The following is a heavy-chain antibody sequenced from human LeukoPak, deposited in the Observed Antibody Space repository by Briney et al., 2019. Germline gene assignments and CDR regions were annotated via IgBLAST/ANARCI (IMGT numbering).Heavy chain of an antibody. D-gene: IGHD3-22*01. CDR1: GGSISSYY. Sequence: SETLSLTCTVSGGSISSYYWSWIRQPPGKGLEWIGYIYTSGSTNYNPSLKSRVTISVDTSKNQFSLKLSSVTAADTAVYYCARHGDYYYSSGYYLLFDYWGQGTLVTVSS. CDR2: IYTSGST. CDR3: ARHGDYYYSSGYYLLFDY. V-gene: IGHV4-4*09. J-gene: IGHJ4*02.